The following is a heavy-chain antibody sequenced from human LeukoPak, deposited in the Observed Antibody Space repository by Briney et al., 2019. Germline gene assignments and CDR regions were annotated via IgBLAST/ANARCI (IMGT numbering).Heavy chain of an antibody. CDR3: AKDVYDSSGYDCFDP. J-gene: IGHJ5*02. CDR2: ISGSGGST. Sequence: GGSLRLSCAASGFTFSSYAMSWVRQAPGKGLEWVSAISGSGGSTYYADSVKGRFTISRDNSKNTLYLQMNSLRAEDTAVYYCAKDVYDSSGYDCFDPWGQGTLVTVSS. D-gene: IGHD3-22*01. V-gene: IGHV3-23*01. CDR1: GFTFSSYA.